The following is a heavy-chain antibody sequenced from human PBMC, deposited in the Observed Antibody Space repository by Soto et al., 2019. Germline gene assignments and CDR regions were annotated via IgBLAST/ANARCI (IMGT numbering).Heavy chain of an antibody. V-gene: IGHV4-31*03. D-gene: IGHD2-21*02. CDR2: IYYSGST. J-gene: IGHJ5*02. CDR1: GGSISNIGYY. CDR3: ARDPCITDCSSYTFDP. Sequence: QVQLQESGPGLVKPSQTLSLTCTVSGGSISNIGYYWSWIRQLPGKGLEWIGFIYYSGSTYYNPSLESRLTMSLDTSKNQFSLKLSSVTAADTAVYFCARDPCITDCSSYTFDPWGQGNLVTVSS.